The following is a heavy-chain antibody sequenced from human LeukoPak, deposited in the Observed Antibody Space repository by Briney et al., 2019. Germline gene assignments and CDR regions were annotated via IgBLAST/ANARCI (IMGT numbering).Heavy chain of an antibody. D-gene: IGHD2-15*01. J-gene: IGHJ4*02. CDR2: IYYKGNT. Sequence: SETLSLTCTVPGGSISSYYWSWIRQPPGKGLGWIGYIYYKGNTSYNPSLKSRVTIPVDTSKNQFSLKLSSVTAAATAVYYCARGGGYCSGGSCYSFDYWGQGTLVTVSS. CDR1: GGSISSYY. V-gene: IGHV4-59*01. CDR3: ARGGGYCSGGSCYSFDY.